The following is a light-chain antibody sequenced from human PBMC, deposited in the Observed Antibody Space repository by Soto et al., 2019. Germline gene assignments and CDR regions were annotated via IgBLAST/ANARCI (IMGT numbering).Light chain of an antibody. CDR2: GAS. CDR3: QQRSNWPSIT. J-gene: IGKJ5*01. CDR1: QIVNNN. V-gene: IGKV3-11*01. Sequence: EVVLTQSPATLSLAPGDRCTLSCMASQIVNNNVAWYQLKDGQFPKLVIYGASTRATDIPARFSGSGSGTDFTLTISSPEPEDFAVSYCQQRSNWPSITFGQGTRLEIK.